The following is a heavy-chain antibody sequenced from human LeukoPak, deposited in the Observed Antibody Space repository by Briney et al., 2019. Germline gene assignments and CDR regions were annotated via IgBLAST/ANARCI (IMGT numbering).Heavy chain of an antibody. V-gene: IGHV1-69*13. J-gene: IGHJ6*02. CDR2: IIPIFGTA. D-gene: IGHD2-15*01. CDR1: GGTFSSYA. CDR3: ARDTSTPVAATWHYYYYGMDV. Sequence: SVKVYCKASGGTFSSYAISWVRQAPGQGLEWMGGIIPIFGTANYAQKFQGRVTITADESTSTAYMELSSLRSEDTAVYYCARDTSTPVAATWHYYYYGMDVWGQGTTVTVSS.